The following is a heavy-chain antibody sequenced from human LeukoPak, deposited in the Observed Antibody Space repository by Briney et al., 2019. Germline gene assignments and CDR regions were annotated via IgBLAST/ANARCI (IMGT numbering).Heavy chain of an antibody. CDR2: ISSSGSK. Sequence: GGSLRFSCAASGFTFTDYYMSWIRQAQGKGLEWVSYISSSGSKYSSESVKGRFTISRDNAKNSLYLQMSSLRAEDTAVYYCARIFIGYSYGLDYWGQGTLVTVSS. V-gene: IGHV3-11*01. J-gene: IGHJ4*02. CDR1: GFTFTDYY. D-gene: IGHD5-18*01. CDR3: ARIFIGYSYGLDY.